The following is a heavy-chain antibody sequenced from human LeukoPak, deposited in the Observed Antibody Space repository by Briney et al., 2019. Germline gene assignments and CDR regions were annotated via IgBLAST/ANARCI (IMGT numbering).Heavy chain of an antibody. Sequence: PGGSLRLPCAASGFTFSSYSMNWVRQAPGKGLEWVSYINSNGSTIYYADSVTGPFTISRDNAKNSLYLQMNSLRAEDTAVYYCAELGITMIGGVWGKGTTVTISS. D-gene: IGHD3-10*02. V-gene: IGHV3-48*03. CDR3: AELGITMIGGV. CDR1: GFTFSSYS. J-gene: IGHJ6*04. CDR2: INSNGSTI.